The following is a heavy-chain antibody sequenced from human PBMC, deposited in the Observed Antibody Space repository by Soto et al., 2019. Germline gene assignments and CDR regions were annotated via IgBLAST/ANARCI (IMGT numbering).Heavy chain of an antibody. CDR1: GYTFTDYV. J-gene: IGHJ4*02. CDR3: ASWWCTGTISDGVDY. V-gene: IGHV1-18*01. D-gene: IGHD2-8*02. CDR2: FNGNNGNT. Sequence: VASVKVSCKASGYTFTDYVISWVRQAPGQGLEWMGYFNGNNGNTHCAQKFQGRVTMTTDTSTNTAYMELRSLTCDDTAVYYCASWWCTGTISDGVDYWGQGTLVTVSS.